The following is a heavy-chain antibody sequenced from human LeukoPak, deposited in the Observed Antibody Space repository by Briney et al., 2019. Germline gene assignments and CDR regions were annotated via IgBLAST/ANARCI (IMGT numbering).Heavy chain of an antibody. CDR1: GYTFTGYY. V-gene: IGHV1-2*02. CDR2: INPNSGGT. D-gene: IGHD3-3*01. J-gene: IGHJ4*02. CDR3: ASWGHDFWSGYYKYYFDY. Sequence: ASVKVSCKASGYTFTGYYMHWVRQAPGQGLEWMGWINPNSGGTNYAQKFQGRVTMTRDTSISTAYMELSRLRSDDTAVYYCASWGHDFWSGYYKYYFDYWGQGTLVTVSS.